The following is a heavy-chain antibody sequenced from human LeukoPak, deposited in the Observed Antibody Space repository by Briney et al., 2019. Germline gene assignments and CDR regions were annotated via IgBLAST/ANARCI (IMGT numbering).Heavy chain of an antibody. Sequence: PSETLSLTCTVSGGSISSYYWSWIRQPPGKGLEWIGYIYYSGSTNYNPSLKSRVTISVDTSKNQFSLKLSSVTAADTAVYYCARVPDYYGSGRPREYAFDIWGQGTMVTVSS. D-gene: IGHD3-10*01. V-gene: IGHV4-59*01. CDR1: GGSISSYY. J-gene: IGHJ3*02. CDR2: IYYSGST. CDR3: ARVPDYYGSGRPREYAFDI.